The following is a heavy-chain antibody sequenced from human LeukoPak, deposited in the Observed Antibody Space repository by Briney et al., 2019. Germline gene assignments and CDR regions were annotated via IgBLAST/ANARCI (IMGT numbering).Heavy chain of an antibody. CDR3: ARDQVGTMPLDF. CDR1: GFTFSSYE. D-gene: IGHD1-26*01. CDR2: IETDGSTS. J-gene: IGHJ4*02. V-gene: IGHV3-48*03. Sequence: PGGSLRLSCAASGFTFSSYEMNWVRQAPGKGLEWISWIETDGSTSVYLRSVQGRFTVSRDNAKSTVHLQMNSLRAEDTATYYCARDQVGTMPLDFWGQGTLVTVSS.